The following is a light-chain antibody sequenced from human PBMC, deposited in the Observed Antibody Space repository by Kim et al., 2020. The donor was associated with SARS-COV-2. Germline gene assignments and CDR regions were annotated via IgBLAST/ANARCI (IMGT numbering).Light chain of an antibody. CDR3: QVWDSSSDHWV. CDR2: YDS. V-gene: IGLV3-21*04. J-gene: IGLJ3*02. CDR1: NIGSKS. Sequence: ASGKTARITCGGNNIGSKSVPWYQQKPGKAPVLLIYYDSDRPSGIPERFSGSNSGNTATLTISRVEAGDEADYYCQVWDSSSDHWVFGGGTQLTVL.